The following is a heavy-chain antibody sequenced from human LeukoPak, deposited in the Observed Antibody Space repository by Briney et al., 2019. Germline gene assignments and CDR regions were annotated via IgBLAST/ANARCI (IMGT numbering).Heavy chain of an antibody. CDR2: IYYSGST. CDR1: GVSISPYF. CDR3: ARDQGYIPY. V-gene: IGHV4-59*01. D-gene: IGHD2-2*02. J-gene: IGHJ4*02. Sequence: PSETLSLTCTVSGVSISPYFWSWIRQPPGKGLEWIGYIYYSGSTNYNPSLKSRVTMSVDTSQNQFSLKLLSVTAADTAVYFCARDQGYIPYWGQGILVTVSS.